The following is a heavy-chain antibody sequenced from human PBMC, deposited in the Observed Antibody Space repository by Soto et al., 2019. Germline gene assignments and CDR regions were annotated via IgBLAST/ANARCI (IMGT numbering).Heavy chain of an antibody. CDR1: GGSISSGGYY. D-gene: IGHD4-17*01. CDR3: ARVGRYGDYRVDY. CDR2: IYYSGST. V-gene: IGHV4-31*03. J-gene: IGHJ4*02. Sequence: QVQLQESGPGLVKPSQTLSLTCTVSGGSISSGGYYWSWIRQHPGKGLEWIGYIYYSGSTYYNPCLKSRVXXSXDXXKNQFSLKLSSVTAADTAVYYCARVGRYGDYRVDYWGQGTLVTVSS.